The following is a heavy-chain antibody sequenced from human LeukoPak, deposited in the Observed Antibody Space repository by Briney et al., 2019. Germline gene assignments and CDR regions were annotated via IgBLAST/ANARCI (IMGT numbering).Heavy chain of an antibody. CDR3: ARLRIAAAGVVTASFDY. CDR1: GGSISRFY. CDR2: IYYSGST. J-gene: IGHJ4*02. V-gene: IGHV4-59*08. D-gene: IGHD6-13*01. Sequence: SETLSLTCTVSGGSISRFYWSWIRQPPGKGLEWIGYIYYSGSTNYNPSLKSRVTISVDTSKNQFSLKLSSVTAADTAVYYCARLRIAAAGVVTASFDYWGQGTLVTVSS.